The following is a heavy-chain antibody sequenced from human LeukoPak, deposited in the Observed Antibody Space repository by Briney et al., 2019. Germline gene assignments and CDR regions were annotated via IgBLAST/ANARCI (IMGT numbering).Heavy chain of an antibody. Sequence: PGGSLRLSCAASGFTFSTYGMNWVRQAPGKGLEWVAVISYDGSDKYYADSVKGRFTISRENSKNTLYLQMNSLRAEDTAVYYCAKGFDSGSFYEGLQQWGQGSLVTVSS. D-gene: IGHD1-26*01. J-gene: IGHJ1*01. V-gene: IGHV3-30*18. CDR3: AKGFDSGSFYEGLQQ. CDR2: ISYDGSDK. CDR1: GFTFSTYG.